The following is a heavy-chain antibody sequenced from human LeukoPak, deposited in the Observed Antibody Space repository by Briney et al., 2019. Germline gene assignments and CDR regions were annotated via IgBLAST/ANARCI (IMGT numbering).Heavy chain of an antibody. CDR1: GYIFTSYW. V-gene: IGHV5-51*01. J-gene: IGHJ6*03. D-gene: IGHD2-2*01. CDR3: ARLGTTSGDRMDV. CDR2: IYPGNSDT. Sequence: GESLKISCKGSGYIFTSYWIGWVRQMPGKGPEWRGIIYPGNSDTRYRPSFQGQVTISADKSITTAYLQWSSPKASDTAMYYCARLGTTSGDRMDVWGKGTTVTVSS.